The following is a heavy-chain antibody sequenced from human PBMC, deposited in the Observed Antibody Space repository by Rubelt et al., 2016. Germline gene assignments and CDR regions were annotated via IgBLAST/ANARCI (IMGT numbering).Heavy chain of an antibody. J-gene: IGHJ6*02. D-gene: IGHD6-13*01. Sequence: QVQLQESGPGLVKPSETLSLTCTVSGGSISSSSYYWGWIRQPPGKGLEWIGSIYYSGSTSYNPSLKRRVTISVDPSKNQFSLKLSSVTAADTAVYYCARSTLYSSSLYYYYGMDVWGQGTTVTVSS. CDR1: GGSISSSSYY. CDR3: ARSTLYSSSLYYYYGMDV. V-gene: IGHV4-39*07. CDR2: IYYSGST.